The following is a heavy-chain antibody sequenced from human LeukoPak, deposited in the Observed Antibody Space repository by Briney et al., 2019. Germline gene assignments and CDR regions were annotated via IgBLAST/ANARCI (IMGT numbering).Heavy chain of an antibody. CDR2: INHSGST. D-gene: IGHD3-16*02. CDR3: ARHLPSYVWGSYRRNDRGRTGGFDP. Sequence: PSETLSLTCAVYGGSFSGYYWSWIRQPPGKGLEWIGEINHSGSTNYNPSLKSRVTISVDTSKNQFSLKLSSVTAADTAVYYCARHLPSYVWGSYRRNDRGRTGGFDPWGQGTLVTVSS. CDR1: GGSFSGYY. V-gene: IGHV4-34*01. J-gene: IGHJ5*02.